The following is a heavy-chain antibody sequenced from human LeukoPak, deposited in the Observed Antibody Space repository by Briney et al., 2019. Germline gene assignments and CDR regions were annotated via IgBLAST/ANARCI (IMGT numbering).Heavy chain of an antibody. CDR2: INWNGGST. V-gene: IGHV3-20*04. D-gene: IGHD3-22*01. Sequence: GGSLRLSCAASGFTFDDYGMSWVRQAPGKGLEWVSGINWNGGSTGYADSVKGRFTISRDNAKNSLYLQMHSLRAEDTALYYCARAEPVGYDTSGYYTPPLDWGQGTLVTVSS. CDR3: ARAEPVGYDTSGYYTPPLD. J-gene: IGHJ4*02. CDR1: GFTFDDYG.